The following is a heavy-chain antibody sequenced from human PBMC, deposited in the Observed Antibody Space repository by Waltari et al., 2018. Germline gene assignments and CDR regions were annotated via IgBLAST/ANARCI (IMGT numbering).Heavy chain of an antibody. CDR1: GGSFSGYY. D-gene: IGHD1-26*01. CDR2: INHSGST. V-gene: IGHV4-34*01. Sequence: QVQLQQWGAGLLKPSETLSLTCAVYGGSFSGYYWSWIRQPPGKGLEWIGEINHSGSTNYNPSLKSRGTISVDTTKNQFSLKLSSVTAADTAVYYCARGSGSLFYYWGQGTLVTVSS. J-gene: IGHJ4*02. CDR3: ARGSGSLFYY.